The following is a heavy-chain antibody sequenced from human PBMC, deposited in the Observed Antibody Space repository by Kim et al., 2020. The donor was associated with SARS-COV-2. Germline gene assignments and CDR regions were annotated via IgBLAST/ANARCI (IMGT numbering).Heavy chain of an antibody. J-gene: IGHJ4*02. D-gene: IGHD1-26*01. CDR1: GFTFSSYG. Sequence: GGSLRLSRAASGFTFSSYGMHWVRQAPGKGLEWVAVISYDGRNKYYADSVKGRFTISRDNSKNTLHLQMNSLRAEDTAVYYCAKEYDLTLIVGATEYYFDYWGQGTLVTVSS. V-gene: IGHV3-30*18. CDR2: ISYDGRNK. CDR3: AKEYDLTLIVGATEYYFDY.